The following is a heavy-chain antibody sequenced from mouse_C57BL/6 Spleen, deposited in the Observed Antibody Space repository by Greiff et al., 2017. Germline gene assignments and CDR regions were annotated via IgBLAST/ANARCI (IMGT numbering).Heavy chain of an antibody. CDR1: GFTFSSYA. J-gene: IGHJ1*03. CDR2: ISDGGSYT. CDR3: ARDEGSYYWYFDV. V-gene: IGHV5-4*01. Sequence: EVQGVESGGGLVKPGGSLKLSCAASGFTFSSYAMSWVRQTPEKRLEWVATISDGGSYTYYPDNVKGRFTISRDNAKNNLYLQMSHLKSEDTAMYYCARDEGSYYWYFDVWGTGTTVTVSS. D-gene: IGHD2-12*01.